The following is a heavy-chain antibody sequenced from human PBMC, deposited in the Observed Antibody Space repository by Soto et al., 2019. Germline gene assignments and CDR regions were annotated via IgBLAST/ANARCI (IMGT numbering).Heavy chain of an antibody. CDR2: IGTAGDT. Sequence: SGFTFSSYDMHWVRQATGKGLEWVSAIGTAGDTYYPDSVKGRFTISRDNSKNTLYLQMNSLRAEDTAVYYCARDVYCSGGSCYWPWGQGTLVTVSS. D-gene: IGHD2-15*01. J-gene: IGHJ4*02. CDR1: GFTFSSYD. V-gene: IGHV3-13*04. CDR3: ARDVYCSGGSCYWP.